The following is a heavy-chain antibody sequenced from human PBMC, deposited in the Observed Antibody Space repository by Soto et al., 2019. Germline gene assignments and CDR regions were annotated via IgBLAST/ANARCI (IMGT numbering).Heavy chain of an antibody. J-gene: IGHJ4*02. V-gene: IGHV3-33*01. D-gene: IGHD3-16*02. CDR2: IWYDGSNK. Sequence: QVQLVESGGGVVQPGRSLRLSCAASGFTFSSYGMHWVRQAPGKGLEWVAVIWYDGSNKYYADSVKGRFTISRDNSKNTLYLQMNSLRAEDTAVYYCARDLDGPWATVRLGELSLPGYWGQGTLVTVSS. CDR1: GFTFSSYG. CDR3: ARDLDGPWATVRLGELSLPGY.